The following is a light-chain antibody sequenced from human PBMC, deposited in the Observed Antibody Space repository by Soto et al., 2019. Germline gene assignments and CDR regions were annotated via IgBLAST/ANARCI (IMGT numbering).Light chain of an antibody. V-gene: IGLV2-8*01. CDR1: SSDIGGYKY. CDR2: EVS. J-gene: IGLJ1*01. Sequence: QSVLTQPPSASGSPGQSVIISCTGTSSDIGGYKYVSWYQQCPGRAPKLIISEVSKRPSGVPDRFSGSKSGNTASLTVSGLQAEDEADYYCSSSAGSNIPYVFGTGTKLTVL. CDR3: SSSAGSNIPYV.